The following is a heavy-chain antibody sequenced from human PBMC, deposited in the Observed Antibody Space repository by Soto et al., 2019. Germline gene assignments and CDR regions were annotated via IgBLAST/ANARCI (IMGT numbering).Heavy chain of an antibody. D-gene: IGHD2-15*01. Sequence: ASVKVSCKASGYTFTRYGISWVRQAPGQGLEWMGWISAYNGNTNYAQKLQGRVTMTTDTSTSTAYMELRSRRSEDTAVYYCARESRYCSGGSCYFLPGIDYWGQGTLVTVSS. CDR1: GYTFTRYG. J-gene: IGHJ4*02. V-gene: IGHV1-18*01. CDR2: ISAYNGNT. CDR3: ARESRYCSGGSCYFLPGIDY.